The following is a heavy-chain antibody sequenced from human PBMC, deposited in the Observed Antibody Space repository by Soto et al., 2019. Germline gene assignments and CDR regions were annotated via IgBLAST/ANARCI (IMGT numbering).Heavy chain of an antibody. Sequence: GGSLRLSCAASGFTFSSYGMHWVRQAPGKGLEWVAVIWYDGSNKYYADSVKGRFTISRDNSKNTLYLQMNSLRAEDTAVYYCASGNYDSSGYPFGAFDIWGQGTMVTVSS. D-gene: IGHD3-22*01. V-gene: IGHV3-33*01. CDR1: GFTFSSYG. CDR2: IWYDGSNK. CDR3: ASGNYDSSGYPFGAFDI. J-gene: IGHJ3*02.